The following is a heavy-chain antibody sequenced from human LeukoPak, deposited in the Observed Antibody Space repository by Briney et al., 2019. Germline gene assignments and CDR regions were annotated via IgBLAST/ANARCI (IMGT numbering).Heavy chain of an antibody. CDR3: ASQSSSGNFDY. D-gene: IGHD3-22*01. V-gene: IGHV4-4*09. J-gene: IGHJ4*02. Sequence: SETLSLTCTVSGGSISSYYWSWIRQPPGKGLEWIEYIYTSGSTNYNPYLKSRVTISVDTSKNQFYLKLSSVTAADTAVYYCASQSSSGNFDYWGQGTLVTVSS. CDR1: GGSISSYY. CDR2: IYTSGST.